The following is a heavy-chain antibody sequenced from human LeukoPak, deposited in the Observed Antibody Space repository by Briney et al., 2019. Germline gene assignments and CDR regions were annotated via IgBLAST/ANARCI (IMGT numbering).Heavy chain of an antibody. D-gene: IGHD6-19*01. Sequence: GASVKVSCKATGYTFTGYYMHWVRQAPGQGLEWMGWINPNSGGTNYAQKFQGRVTMARDTSISTAYMELSRLRSDDTAVYYCARAQWLGPFDYWGQGTLVTVSS. CDR1: GYTFTGYY. CDR3: ARAQWLGPFDY. V-gene: IGHV1-2*02. CDR2: INPNSGGT. J-gene: IGHJ4*02.